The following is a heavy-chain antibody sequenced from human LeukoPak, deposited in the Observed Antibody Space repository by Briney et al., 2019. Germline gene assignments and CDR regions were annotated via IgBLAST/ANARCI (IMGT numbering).Heavy chain of an antibody. D-gene: IGHD1-26*01. CDR1: RYIFTSYY. CDR2: INPSGGST. Sequence: ASVNVSCQACRYIFTSYYMHWVRQAPAQGLEWIGIINPSGGSTSYAQKFQGRVTMTRDTSTSTVYMELSSLRSEDTAVYYCAREGPSYGHTFDYWGQGTLVTVSS. CDR3: AREGPSYGHTFDY. V-gene: IGHV1-46*01. J-gene: IGHJ4*02.